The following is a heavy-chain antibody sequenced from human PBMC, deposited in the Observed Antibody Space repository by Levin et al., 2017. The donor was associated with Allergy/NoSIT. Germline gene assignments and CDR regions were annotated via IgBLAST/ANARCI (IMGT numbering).Heavy chain of an antibody. Sequence: ASETLSLTCTVSGASISNSTYSWSWIRQPAGKGLEWIGRIYSSGSPSYNPSLKSRFTMSVDTSKNQFSLRLSSLTAADTAVFFCGRDRPGGYDILPGYSPYTLDYWGQGTLVTVSS. V-gene: IGHV4-61*02. J-gene: IGHJ4*02. CDR3: GRDRPGGYDILPGYSPYTLDY. CDR2: IYSSGSP. D-gene: IGHD3-9*01. CDR1: GASISNSTYS.